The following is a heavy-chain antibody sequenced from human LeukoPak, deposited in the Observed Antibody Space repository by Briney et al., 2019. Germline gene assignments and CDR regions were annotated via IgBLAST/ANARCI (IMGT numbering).Heavy chain of an antibody. J-gene: IGHJ5*02. CDR1: GYTFTGYY. Sequence: ASVKVSCKASGYTFTGYYMHWVRQAPGQGLEWMGWINPNSGGTNYAQKFQGRVTMTTDTSTSTAYMELRSLRSDDTAVYYCARALGYCSGGSCYSRGDWFDPWGQGTLVTVSS. D-gene: IGHD2-15*01. V-gene: IGHV1-2*02. CDR3: ARALGYCSGGSCYSRGDWFDP. CDR2: INPNSGGT.